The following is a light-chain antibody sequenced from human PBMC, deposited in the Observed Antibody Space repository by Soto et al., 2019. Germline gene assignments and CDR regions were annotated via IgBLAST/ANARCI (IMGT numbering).Light chain of an antibody. CDR3: QHRRNWPLT. CDR1: QSVNNQ. V-gene: IGKV3-11*01. J-gene: IGKJ4*01. Sequence: EIVLTQSPGTLSLSPGETATLSCRASQSVNNQLAWYQQKPGQAPRLLIYDASTRATGIPARISGSGSGADFTLTISSLEPEDFAVYYCQHRRNWPLTFGGGTKVDNK. CDR2: DAS.